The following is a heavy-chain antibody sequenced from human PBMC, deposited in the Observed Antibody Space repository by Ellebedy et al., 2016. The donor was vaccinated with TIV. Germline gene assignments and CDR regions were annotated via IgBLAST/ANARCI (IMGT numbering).Heavy chain of an antibody. CDR2: IYYSGST. J-gene: IGHJ4*02. CDR1: GGSISSSSYY. D-gene: IGHD1-26*01. V-gene: IGHV4-39*01. CDR3: ARHYSGSLPGRD. Sequence: SETLSLTCTVSGGSISSSSYYWGWIRQPPGKGLEWIGSIYYSGSTYYNPSLKSRVTISVDTSKNQFSLKLSSVIAADTAVYYCARHYSGSLPGRDWGQGTLVTVSS.